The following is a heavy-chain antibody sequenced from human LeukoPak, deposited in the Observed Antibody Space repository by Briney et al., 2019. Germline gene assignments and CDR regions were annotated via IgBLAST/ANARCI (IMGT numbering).Heavy chain of an antibody. D-gene: IGHD6-13*01. CDR3: ARGYSSPGEIDY. CDR1: GGSFSGYY. V-gene: IGHV4-34*01. Sequence: SETLSLTCAVYGGSFSGYYWSWIRQPPGKGLEWIREINHSGSTNYNPSLKSRVAISVDTSKNQFSLKLSSVTAADTAVYYCARGYSSPGEIDYWGQGTLVTVSS. CDR2: INHSGST. J-gene: IGHJ4*02.